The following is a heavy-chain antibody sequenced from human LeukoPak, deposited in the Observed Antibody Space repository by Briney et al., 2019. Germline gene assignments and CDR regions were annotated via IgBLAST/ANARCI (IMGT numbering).Heavy chain of an antibody. D-gene: IGHD3-10*01. CDR2: SNPNSGGT. CDR1: GYTFTGYY. J-gene: IGHJ5*02. Sequence: ASVKVSCKASGYTFTGYYMHWVRQAPGQGLEWMGGSNPNSGGTNYAQKFQGRVTMTRDTSISTDYMELSRLRSDDTAVYYCARDRITMVRGVIRVAPYNWFDPWGQGTLVTVSS. CDR3: ARDRITMVRGVIRVAPYNWFDP. V-gene: IGHV1-2*02.